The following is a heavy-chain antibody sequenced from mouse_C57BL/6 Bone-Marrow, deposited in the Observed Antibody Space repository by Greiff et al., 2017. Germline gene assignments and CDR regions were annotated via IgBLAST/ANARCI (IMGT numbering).Heavy chain of an antibody. Sequence: EVKLVESGPGLAKPSQTLSLTCSVTGYSITSDYWNWIRKFPGNKLKYMGYISYSGSTYYNPSLKSRISITRDTSKNQYYLQLNSVTTEDTATYYCARSPYYYGTPYYAMDYWGQGTSVTVSS. CDR1: GYSITSDY. CDR3: ARSPYYYGTPYYAMDY. CDR2: ISYSGST. V-gene: IGHV3-8*01. J-gene: IGHJ4*01. D-gene: IGHD1-1*01.